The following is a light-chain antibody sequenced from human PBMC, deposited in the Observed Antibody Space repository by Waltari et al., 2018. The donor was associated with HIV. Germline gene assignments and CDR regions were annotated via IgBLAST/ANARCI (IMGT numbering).Light chain of an antibody. J-gene: IGKJ1*01. CDR1: ESVGSF. Sequence: EIVMTQSPVALSVSPGDRVTLSCRASESVGSFFAWYQQRPGPSPSLLMYGVSTRASGVSARFSGSGSGTEVNLTITSLQSDDSAIYFCQQFYNWPRTFGQGTTVEVK. CDR2: GVS. V-gene: IGKV3-15*01. CDR3: QQFYNWPRT.